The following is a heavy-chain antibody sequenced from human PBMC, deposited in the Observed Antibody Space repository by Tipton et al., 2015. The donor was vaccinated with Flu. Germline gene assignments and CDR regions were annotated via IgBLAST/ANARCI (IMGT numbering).Heavy chain of an antibody. CDR1: GGSTSSYY. D-gene: IGHD2-2*01. CDR3: ARTIVVVPAAMMWFDP. Sequence: TLSLTCTVSGGSTSSYYWSWIRQPPGKGLEWIGYIYYSGSTNYNPSLKSRVTISVDTSKDQFSLKLSSVTAADTAVYYCARTIVVVPAAMMWFDPWGQGTLVTVSS. J-gene: IGHJ5*02. CDR2: IYYSGST. V-gene: IGHV4-59*08.